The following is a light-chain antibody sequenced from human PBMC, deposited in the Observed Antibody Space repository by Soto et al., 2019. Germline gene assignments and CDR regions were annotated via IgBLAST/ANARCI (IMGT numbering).Light chain of an antibody. CDR3: LQYNSYPFT. J-gene: IGKJ4*01. V-gene: IGKV1-17*03. CDR2: GAS. CDR1: QGISNY. Sequence: DIQMTQSPSAMSASLGDRVTITCRASQGISNYLAWFQQKPGRVPKRLIYGASTLQSWAPSRFSGSASGAAFTLTISSLQPEDFATYYCLQYNSYPFTFGGGTKVDIK.